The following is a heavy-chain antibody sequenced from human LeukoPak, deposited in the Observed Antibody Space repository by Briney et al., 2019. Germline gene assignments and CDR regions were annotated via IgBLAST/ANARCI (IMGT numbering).Heavy chain of an antibody. D-gene: IGHD3-3*01. CDR3: ARGEGITIFGVVTQPPAFDI. Sequence: KSSQTLSLTCTVSGGSISSGDYYWSWIRQPPGKGLEWIGYIYYSGSTYYNPSLKSRVTISVDTSKNQFSLKLSSVTAADTAVYYCARGEGITIFGVVTQPPAFDIWGQGTMVTVSS. CDR2: IYYSGST. CDR1: GGSISSGDYY. J-gene: IGHJ3*02. V-gene: IGHV4-30-4*08.